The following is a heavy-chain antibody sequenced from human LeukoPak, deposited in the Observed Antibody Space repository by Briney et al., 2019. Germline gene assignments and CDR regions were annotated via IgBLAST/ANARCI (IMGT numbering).Heavy chain of an antibody. J-gene: IGHJ4*02. V-gene: IGHV1-69*01. CDR1: GGTFSSYA. CDR3: ARGRDIEMATISYFDY. Sequence: SVKVSCKASGGTFSSYAISWVRQAPGQGLEWMGGIIPIFGTANYAQKFQGRVTITADESTSTAYMELSSLRSEDTAVYYCARGRDIEMATISYFDYWGQGTLVTVSS. CDR2: IIPIFGTA. D-gene: IGHD5-24*01.